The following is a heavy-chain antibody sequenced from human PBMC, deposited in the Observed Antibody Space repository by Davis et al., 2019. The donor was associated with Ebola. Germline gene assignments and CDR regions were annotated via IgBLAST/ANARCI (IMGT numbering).Heavy chain of an antibody. CDR3: ARGGQLGYYYYRMDV. Sequence: GESLKISCKGSGYSFTSYWISWVRQMPGKGLEWMGRIDPSDSYTNYSPSFQGHGTISADKSISTAYLQWSSLKASDTAMYYCARGGQLGYYYYRMDVWGQGTTVTVSS. V-gene: IGHV5-10-1*01. CDR2: IDPSDSYT. CDR1: GYSFTSYW. J-gene: IGHJ6*02. D-gene: IGHD6-13*01.